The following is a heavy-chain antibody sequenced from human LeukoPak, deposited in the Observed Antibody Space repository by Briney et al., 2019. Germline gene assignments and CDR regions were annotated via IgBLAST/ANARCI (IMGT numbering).Heavy chain of an antibody. CDR2: ISGSGGST. CDR1: GFTFSNYA. V-gene: IGHV3-23*01. J-gene: IGHJ4*02. D-gene: IGHD2-15*01. Sequence: GGSLRLSCAASGFTFSNYAMNWVRQAPGKGLEWVSAISGSGGSTSYADSVKGRFTISRDNSKNILYLQVNSLRAEDTAVYYCAKGAMVGVVAPTEFDHWGQGALVTVSS. CDR3: AKGAMVGVVAPTEFDH.